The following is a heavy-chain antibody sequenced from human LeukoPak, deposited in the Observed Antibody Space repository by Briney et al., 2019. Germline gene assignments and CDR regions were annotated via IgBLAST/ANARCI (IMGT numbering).Heavy chain of an antibody. Sequence: SQTLSLTCAISGDSVSSNSAAWNWISQSPSRGLQWLGRTYYRSKWFSRYAVSVKSPITTHADTSKHQFSLQLNSVPPDDTAVYYCARGPGYFQHWGQGTLVTVSS. CDR1: GDSVSSNSAA. V-gene: IGHV6-1*01. CDR3: ARGPGYFQH. CDR2: TYYRSKWFS. J-gene: IGHJ1*01.